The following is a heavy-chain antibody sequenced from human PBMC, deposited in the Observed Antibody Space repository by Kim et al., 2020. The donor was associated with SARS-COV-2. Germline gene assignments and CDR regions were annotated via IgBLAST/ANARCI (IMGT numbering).Heavy chain of an antibody. D-gene: IGHD3-16*01. CDR1: GFTFSAYD. CDR2: ITKTSTTI. CDR3: VRDRMGGAFDV. V-gene: IGHV3-48*02. J-gene: IGHJ3*01. Sequence: GGSLRLSCATSGFTFSAYDMNWVRQAPGKGLEWLSFITKTSTTIYYADSVKGRFTISRDNAKNSLYLQMNSLRDEDTALYYCVRDRMGGAFDVWGQGTMV.